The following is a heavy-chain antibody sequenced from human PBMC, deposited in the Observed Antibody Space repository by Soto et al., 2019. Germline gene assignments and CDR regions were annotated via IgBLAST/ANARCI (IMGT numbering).Heavy chain of an antibody. CDR2: VYHSGFV. J-gene: IGHJ4*02. V-gene: IGHV4-4*02. D-gene: IGHD2-2*01. CDR3: ARVRPPSSTRPADVLYYFDY. CDR1: GDSLSSRYW. Sequence: QVQLQESGPGLVKPSGTLSLTCTVSGDSLSSRYWWTWVRQPPGKGLEWLGEVYHSGFVSYNPSLESRVTISVDTSKNQFSLKLASVTAADTAVYYCARVRPPSSTRPADVLYYFDYWGQGVLVTVSS.